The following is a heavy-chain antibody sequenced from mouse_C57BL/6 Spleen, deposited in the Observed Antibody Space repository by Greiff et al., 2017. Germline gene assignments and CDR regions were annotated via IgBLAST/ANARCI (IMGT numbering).Heavy chain of an antibody. CDR3: ARRDTAGPWFAY. Sequence: EVKLMESGPELVKPGASVKISCKASGYSFTDYNMNWVKQSNGKSLEWIGVINPNYGTTSYNQKFKGKATLTVDQSSSTAYMQLSSLTSEDSAVYYCARRDTAGPWFAYWGQGTLVTVSA. CDR2: INPNYGTT. V-gene: IGHV1-39*01. CDR1: GYSFTDYN. D-gene: IGHD1-2*01. J-gene: IGHJ3*01.